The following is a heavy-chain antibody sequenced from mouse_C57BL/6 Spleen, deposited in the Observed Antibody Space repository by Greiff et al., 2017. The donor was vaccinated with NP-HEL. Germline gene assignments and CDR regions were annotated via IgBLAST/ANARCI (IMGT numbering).Heavy chain of an antibody. J-gene: IGHJ4*01. CDR3: ARGGDDYDDAMDY. D-gene: IGHD2-4*01. CDR2: ISDGGSYT. V-gene: IGHV5-4*03. Sequence: EVKLVESGGGLVKPGGSLKLSCAASGFTFSSYAMSWVRQTPEKRLEWVATISDGGSYTYYPDNVKGRFTISRDNAKNNLYLQMSHLKSEDTAMYYCARGGDDYDDAMDYWGQGTSVTVSS. CDR1: GFTFSSYA.